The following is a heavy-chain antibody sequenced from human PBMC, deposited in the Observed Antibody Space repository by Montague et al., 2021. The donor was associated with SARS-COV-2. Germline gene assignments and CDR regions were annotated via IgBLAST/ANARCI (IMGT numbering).Heavy chain of an antibody. V-gene: IGHV4-31*03. CDR2: IYYSGST. CDR3: ARGGTSKTIFGVVTHVLEVDV. Sequence: TLSLTCTVSGGSISSGGYYWSWIRQHPGKGLEWIGYIYYSGSTYYNPSLKSRVTISVDTSKNQFSLKLSSVTAAGTAVYYCARGGTSKTIFGVVTHVLEVDVWGKGTTVTVSS. D-gene: IGHD3-3*01. J-gene: IGHJ6*04. CDR1: GGSISSGGYY.